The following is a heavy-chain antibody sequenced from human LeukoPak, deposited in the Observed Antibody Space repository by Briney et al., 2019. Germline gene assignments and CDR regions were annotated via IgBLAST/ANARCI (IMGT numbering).Heavy chain of an antibody. CDR2: INHSGST. Sequence: SETLSLTCAVYGGSFSGYYWSWLRQPPGKGLEWIGEINHSGSTNYNPSLKSRVTISVDTSKNQFSLKLSSVTAADTAVYYCARARYNGDYTDHWGQGTLVTVSS. D-gene: IGHD4-17*01. V-gene: IGHV4-34*01. CDR1: GGSFSGYY. CDR3: ARARYNGDYTDH. J-gene: IGHJ4*02.